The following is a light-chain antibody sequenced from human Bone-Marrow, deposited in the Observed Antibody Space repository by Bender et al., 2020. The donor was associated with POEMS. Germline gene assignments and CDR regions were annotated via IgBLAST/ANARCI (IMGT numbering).Light chain of an antibody. Sequence: QSALTQPASVSGSLGQSITISCTGTNNDGGGYDSVSWFQQHPGKAPKLIIYGVSDRPSGISTRFSGSKSGNKASLTISGLQAEDEADYYCSSYSSVTTAVFGGGTKVTVL. J-gene: IGLJ3*02. CDR2: GVS. CDR1: NNDGGGYDS. V-gene: IGLV2-14*03. CDR3: SSYSSVTTAV.